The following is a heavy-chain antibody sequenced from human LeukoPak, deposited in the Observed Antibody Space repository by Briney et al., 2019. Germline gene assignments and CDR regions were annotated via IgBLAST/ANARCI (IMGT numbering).Heavy chain of an antibody. Sequence: PSETLSLTCTVSGGSISSYYWSWIRQPAGKGLEWIGRIYTSGSTDYNPSLKSRVAMSVDTSKNQFSLRLTSVTAADTAVYYCARGPPPDFDYWGQGTLVTVSS. CDR3: ARGPPPDFDY. V-gene: IGHV4-4*07. J-gene: IGHJ4*02. CDR2: IYTSGST. CDR1: GGSISSYY.